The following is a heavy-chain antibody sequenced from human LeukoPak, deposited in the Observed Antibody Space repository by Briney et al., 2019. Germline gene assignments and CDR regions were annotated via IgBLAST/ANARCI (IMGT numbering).Heavy chain of an antibody. CDR3: AKTMGAIDHDY. D-gene: IGHD1-26*01. Sequence: GGSLRLSCAASGFTFSNARMSWVRQAPGKGLEWVSTITSTGGSTYYADSVKGRFTISRDNSKNTLYLQMNSLRAEDTAVYFCAKTMGAIDHDYWGQGTLVTVSS. CDR2: ITSTGGST. CDR1: GFTFSNAR. J-gene: IGHJ4*02. V-gene: IGHV3-23*01.